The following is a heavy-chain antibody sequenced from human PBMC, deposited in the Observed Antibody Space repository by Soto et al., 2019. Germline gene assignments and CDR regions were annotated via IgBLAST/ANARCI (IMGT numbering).Heavy chain of an antibody. V-gene: IGHV1-18*04. Sequence: VQGLCPASAYFYSSYGISSLRQAPGQGLEWMGWISIYQNYKHSSQKFQGRFTLTADTSTTTAYLELRSLTSDDTAVYYCARNWSASVMDVWGQGTTVTVSS. D-gene: IGHD1-1*01. CDR3: ARNWSASVMDV. CDR2: ISIYQNYK. J-gene: IGHJ6*02. CDR1: AYFYSSYG.